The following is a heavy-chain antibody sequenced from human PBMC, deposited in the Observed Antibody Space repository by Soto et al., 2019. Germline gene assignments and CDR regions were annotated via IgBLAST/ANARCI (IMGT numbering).Heavy chain of an antibody. D-gene: IGHD2-15*01. Sequence: SETLSLTCAVYGGSFSGYYWSWIRQPPGKGLEWIGEINHSGSTNYNPSLKSRVTISVDTSKNQFSLKLSSVTAADTAVYYCARPDCSGGSCYPGGGAFDIWGQGTMVTVSS. J-gene: IGHJ3*02. CDR3: ARPDCSGGSCYPGGGAFDI. CDR2: INHSGST. V-gene: IGHV4-34*01. CDR1: GGSFSGYY.